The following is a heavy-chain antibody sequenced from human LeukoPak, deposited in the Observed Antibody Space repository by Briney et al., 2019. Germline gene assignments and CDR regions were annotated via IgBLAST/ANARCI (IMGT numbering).Heavy chain of an antibody. CDR3: VRDIYIRRDSWYDVRSFDT. D-gene: IGHD3-3*01. J-gene: IGHJ4*02. CDR1: GFTFSSYW. V-gene: IGHV3-74*01. CDR2: INSDGSTT. Sequence: GGSLRLSCVASGFTFSSYWMHWVRQAPGKGLVRVSRINSDGSTTIYADSVKGRFTMSRDNAKNTLYLQMNSLRAEDMAVYYCVRDIYIRRDSWYDVRSFDTWGQGTLVTVSS.